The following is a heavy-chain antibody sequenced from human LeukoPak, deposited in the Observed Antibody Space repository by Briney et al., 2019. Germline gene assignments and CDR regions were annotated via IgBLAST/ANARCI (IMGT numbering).Heavy chain of an antibody. CDR1: GGSISSSSYY. Sequence: SETLSLTCTVSGGSISSSSYYWGWIRQPPGKGLEWIGSIYYSGSTNYNPSLKSRVTISVDTSKNQFSLKLSSVTAADTAVYYCARGPKALYGDYDYWGQGTLVTVSS. D-gene: IGHD4-17*01. CDR3: ARGPKALYGDYDY. J-gene: IGHJ4*02. CDR2: IYYSGST. V-gene: IGHV4-39*07.